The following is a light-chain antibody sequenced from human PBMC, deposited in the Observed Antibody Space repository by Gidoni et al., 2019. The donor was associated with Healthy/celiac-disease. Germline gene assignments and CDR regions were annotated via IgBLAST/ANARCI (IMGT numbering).Light chain of an antibody. Sequence: EIVLTQSQATLSLSPGERATLSYSTSQSVSSYLAWYQQKPGQAPRLLIYDASNKATGIPARFSGSGSGTDFTLTISSLGPEDFAVYYCQRGSNWPRTFGQGTKVEIK. CDR1: QSVSSY. J-gene: IGKJ1*01. CDR3: QRGSNWPRT. V-gene: IGKV3-11*01. CDR2: DAS.